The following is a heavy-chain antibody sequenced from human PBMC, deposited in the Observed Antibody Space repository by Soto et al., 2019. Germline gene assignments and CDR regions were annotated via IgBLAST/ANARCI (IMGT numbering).Heavy chain of an antibody. Sequence: QVQLVESGGGVVQPGRSLRLSCAASGFTFSSYAMHWVRQAPGKGLEWVAVISYDGSNKYYADSVKGRFTISRDNSKNTLYLQMNSLRAEDTAVYYCARDRKGSGGYFDYWGQGTLVTVSS. CDR2: ISYDGSNK. CDR3: ARDRKGSGGYFDY. CDR1: GFTFSSYA. J-gene: IGHJ4*02. D-gene: IGHD2-15*01. V-gene: IGHV3-30-3*01.